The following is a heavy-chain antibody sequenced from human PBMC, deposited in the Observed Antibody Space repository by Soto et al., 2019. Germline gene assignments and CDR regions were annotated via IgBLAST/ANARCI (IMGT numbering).Heavy chain of an antibody. Sequence: ASVKVSCKASGYSFTSYDINWVRQATGQGLEWMGWMNLKSGNTGYAQKFQGRVTMTMDTSISTAYVELDSLRSEDTAVYYCARAAASLDPWGQGTLVTVSS. J-gene: IGHJ5*02. CDR3: ARAAASLDP. CDR2: MNLKSGNT. V-gene: IGHV1-8*01. D-gene: IGHD6-25*01. CDR1: GYSFTSYD.